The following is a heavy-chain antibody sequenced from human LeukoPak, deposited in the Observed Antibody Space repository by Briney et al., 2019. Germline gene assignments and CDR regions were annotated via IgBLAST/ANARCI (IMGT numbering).Heavy chain of an antibody. D-gene: IGHD6-13*01. J-gene: IGHJ3*01. CDR3: ARGTATEGDAFDL. CDR1: NGSFTGYY. V-gene: IGHV4-34*01. Sequence: KPSETLSLTCAVYNGSFTGYYWSWIRQPPGEGLEWLGEIYHSGSTNYNPSLKGRFTISIDTSKNQFSLRLTSVTAADTAFYYCARGTATEGDAFDLWGQGTMVTVS. CDR2: IYHSGST.